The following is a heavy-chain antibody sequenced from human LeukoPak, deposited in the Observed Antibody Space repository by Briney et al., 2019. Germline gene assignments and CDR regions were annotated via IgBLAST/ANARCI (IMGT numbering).Heavy chain of an antibody. CDR1: XXXXXXXX. V-gene: IGHV3-53*01. CDR2: XYRGGSK. Sequence: GGSLRLSCAASXXXXXXXXXXXVXXXXXXXXXXVXXXYRGGSKDYGDSVKGRFTXSRDNSKNTLYLQMNSLRAEDTAXYYCARIFYYGSGNNWFDPWGQGTLVTVSS. CDR3: ARIFYYGSGNNWFDP. D-gene: IGHD3-10*01. J-gene: IGHJ5*02.